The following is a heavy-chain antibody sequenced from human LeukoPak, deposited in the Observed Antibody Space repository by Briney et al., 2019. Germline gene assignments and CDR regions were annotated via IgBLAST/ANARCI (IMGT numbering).Heavy chain of an antibody. D-gene: IGHD3-22*01. CDR3: ARKERTYYYDSSGYYGY. J-gene: IGHJ4*02. Sequence: TGGSLRLSCAASGFTVSSNYMSWVRQPPGKGLEWIGEINHSGSTNYNPSLKSRVTISVDTSKNQFSLKLSSVTAADTAVYYCARKERTYYYDSSGYYGYWGQGTLVTVSS. V-gene: IGHV4-34*01. CDR1: GFTVSSNY. CDR2: INHSGST.